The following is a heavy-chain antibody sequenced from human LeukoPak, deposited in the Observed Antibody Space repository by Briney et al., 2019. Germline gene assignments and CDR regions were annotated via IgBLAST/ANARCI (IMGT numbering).Heavy chain of an antibody. J-gene: IGHJ5*02. Sequence: ASVKVSCKASGYTFTGYYMHWVRQAPGQGLEWMGWINPNSGGTNYAQKFQGRVTMTRDTSISTAYMELSRLRSDDTAVYYCATLVVAEHWFDPWGQGTLVTVSS. CDR2: INPNSGGT. CDR3: ATLVVAEHWFDP. V-gene: IGHV1-2*02. CDR1: GYTFTGYY. D-gene: IGHD2-15*01.